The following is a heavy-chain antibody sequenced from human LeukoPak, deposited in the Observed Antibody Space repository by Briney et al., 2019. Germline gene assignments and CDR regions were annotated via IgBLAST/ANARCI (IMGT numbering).Heavy chain of an antibody. CDR2: IIPIFGTA. J-gene: IGHJ4*02. V-gene: IGHV1-69*13. D-gene: IGHD2-2*01. Sequence: ASVKVSFKASEGTFSSYAISWVRQAPGQGLEWMGGIIPIFGTANYAQKFQGRVTITADESTSTAYMELSSLRSEDTAVYYCARSHRVVVPAAMDYWGQGTLVTVSS. CDR1: EGTFSSYA. CDR3: ARSHRVVVPAAMDY.